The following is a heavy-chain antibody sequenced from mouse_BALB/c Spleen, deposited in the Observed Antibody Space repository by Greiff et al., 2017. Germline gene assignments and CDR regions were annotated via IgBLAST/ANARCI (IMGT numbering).Heavy chain of an antibody. CDR3: NSPTLVTSAWFAY. V-gene: IGHV14-4*02. Sequence: EVQLQQSGAELVRSGASVKLSCTASGFNIKDYYMHWVKQRPEQGLEWIGWIDPENGDTEYAPKFQGKATMTADTSSNTAYLQLSSLTSEDTAVYYCNSPTLVTSAWFAYWGQGTLVTVSA. CDR1: GFNIKDYY. CDR2: IDPENGDT. J-gene: IGHJ3*01. D-gene: IGHD2-10*01.